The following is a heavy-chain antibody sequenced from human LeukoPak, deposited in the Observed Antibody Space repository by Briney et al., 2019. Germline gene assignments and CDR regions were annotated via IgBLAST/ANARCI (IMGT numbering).Heavy chain of an antibody. V-gene: IGHV4-39*01. CDR2: IYYSGST. Sequence: PSETLSPTCTVSGESISRPEYSWAWIRQPPGKGLEWIGTIYYSGSTSYSPSLRSRVTISKDTSKNQLSLELSSVTAADTALYFCARPGSVSGWFYYDSWGQGTRVTVSS. CDR3: ARPGSVSGWFYYDS. CDR1: GESISRPEYS. J-gene: IGHJ4*02. D-gene: IGHD6-19*01.